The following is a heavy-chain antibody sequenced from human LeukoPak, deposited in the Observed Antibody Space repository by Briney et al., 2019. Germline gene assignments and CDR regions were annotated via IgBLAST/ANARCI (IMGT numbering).Heavy chain of an antibody. V-gene: IGHV4-34*01. CDR2: IYYSGTT. J-gene: IGHJ4*02. D-gene: IGHD5-18*01. CDR1: GGPFSGYY. CDR3: ARGPYSYGPKNFDY. Sequence: KPSETLSLTCAVYGGPFSGYYWSWIRQPPGKGLEWIGSIYYSGTTYYNPSLNSRVTISEDTSKNQFSLKLSSVTAADTAVYYCARGPYSYGPKNFDYWGQGTLVTVSS.